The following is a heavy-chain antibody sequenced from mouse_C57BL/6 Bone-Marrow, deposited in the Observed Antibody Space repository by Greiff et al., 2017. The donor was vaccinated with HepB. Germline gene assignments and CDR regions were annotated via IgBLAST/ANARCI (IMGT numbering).Heavy chain of an antibody. Sequence: QVQLQQPGAELVKPGASVKMSCKASGYTFTSYWITWVKQRPGQGLEWIGDIYPGSGSTNYNEKFKSKATLTVDTSSSTAYMQLSSLTSEDSAVYYCARRDSSGLYAMDYWGQGTSVTVSS. CDR3: ARRDSSGLYAMDY. V-gene: IGHV1-55*01. J-gene: IGHJ4*01. CDR1: GYTFTSYW. D-gene: IGHD3-2*02. CDR2: IYPGSGST.